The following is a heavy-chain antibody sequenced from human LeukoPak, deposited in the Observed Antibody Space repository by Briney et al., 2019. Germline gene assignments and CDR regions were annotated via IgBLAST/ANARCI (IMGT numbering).Heavy chain of an antibody. CDR2: MNPNSGNT. CDR3: ARPHSSGRFIFDY. J-gene: IGHJ4*02. Sequence: GASVKVSCRASGYTFTSYDIDWVRQATGQGLEWMGWMNPNSGNTGYAQKFQGRVTITRNTSISTAYMELSSLRSEDTAVYYCARPHSSGRFIFDYWGQGTLVTVSS. V-gene: IGHV1-8*03. D-gene: IGHD6-19*01. CDR1: GYTFTSYD.